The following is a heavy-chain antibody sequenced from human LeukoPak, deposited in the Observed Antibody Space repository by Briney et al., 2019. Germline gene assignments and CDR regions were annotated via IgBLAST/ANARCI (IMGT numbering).Heavy chain of an antibody. V-gene: IGHV3-30*18. CDR3: AKVSGYGDYDY. J-gene: IGHJ4*02. CDR1: GFTFSSYG. Sequence: GGSLRLSCAASGFTFSSYGMHWVRQAPGKGLEWVAVISYDGSNKYYADSVKGRFTISRDNSKNTLYLQMNSLRAEDTAVYYCAKVSGYGDYDYWGQGTLVTVSS. CDR2: ISYDGSNK. D-gene: IGHD4-17*01.